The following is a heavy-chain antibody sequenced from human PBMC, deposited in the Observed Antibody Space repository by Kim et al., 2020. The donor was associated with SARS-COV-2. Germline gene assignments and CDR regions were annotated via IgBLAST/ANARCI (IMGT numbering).Heavy chain of an antibody. CDR3: ARERRGVWFGELSFDP. V-gene: IGHV4-59*01. D-gene: IGHD3-10*01. J-gene: IGHJ5*02. Sequence: SETLSLTCTVSGGSISSYYWSWIRQPPGKGLEWIGYIYYSGSTNYNPSLKSRVTISVDTSKNQFSLKLSSVTAADTAVYYCARERRGVWFGELSFDPWGQGTLVTVSS. CDR1: GGSISSYY. CDR2: IYYSGST.